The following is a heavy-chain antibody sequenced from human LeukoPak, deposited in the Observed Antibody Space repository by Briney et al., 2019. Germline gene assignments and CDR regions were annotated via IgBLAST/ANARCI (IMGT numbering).Heavy chain of an antibody. V-gene: IGHV1-18*01. D-gene: IGHD3-10*01. Sequence: ASVKVSCKASGYTFTSYGISWVRQAPGQGLEWMGWISAYNGNTNYAQKLQGRVTMTTDTSTSTAYMELRSLRSDDTAVYYCARDSVTMVRGAVPGYWGQGTLVTVSS. CDR3: ARDSVTMVRGAVPGY. CDR2: ISAYNGNT. J-gene: IGHJ4*02. CDR1: GYTFTSYG.